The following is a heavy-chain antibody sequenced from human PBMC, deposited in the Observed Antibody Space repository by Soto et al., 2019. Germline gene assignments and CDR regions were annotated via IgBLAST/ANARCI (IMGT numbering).Heavy chain of an antibody. J-gene: IGHJ3*02. Sequence: GGSLRLSCAASGFTFSSYAMSWVRQAPGKGLEWVSAISGSGGSTYYADSVKGRFTISRDNSKNTLYLQMNSLRAEDTAVYYCAKDLEYNWNDKRQGAFDIWGQGTMVTVSS. V-gene: IGHV3-23*01. CDR3: AKDLEYNWNDKRQGAFDI. CDR2: ISGSGGST. CDR1: GFTFSSYA. D-gene: IGHD1-1*01.